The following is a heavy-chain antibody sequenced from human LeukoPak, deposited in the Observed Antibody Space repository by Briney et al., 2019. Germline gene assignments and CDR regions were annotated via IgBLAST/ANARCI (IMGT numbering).Heavy chain of an antibody. Sequence: PGGYLRFYCAASGFTFSSYGMHWVRQAPGKGLVWVAVISYDGSNKYYADSVKGRFTNSRDNSKNTLYLQMNSLRAEDTAVYYCAKDERYYGMDVWGQGTTVTVSS. CDR3: AKDERYYGMDV. CDR1: GFTFSSYG. V-gene: IGHV3-30*18. CDR2: ISYDGSNK. J-gene: IGHJ6*02.